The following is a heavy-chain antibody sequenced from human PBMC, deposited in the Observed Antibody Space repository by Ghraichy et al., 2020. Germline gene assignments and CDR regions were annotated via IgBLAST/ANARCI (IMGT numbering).Heavy chain of an antibody. D-gene: IGHD6-19*01. CDR1: GGSISSSSYY. Sequence: SETLSLTCTVSGGSISSSSYYWGWIRQPPGKGLEWIGSIYYSGSTYYNPSLKSRVTISVDTSKNQFSLKLSSVTAADTAVYYCASETGSGWDSYAYYFDYWGQGTLVTVSS. CDR2: IYYSGST. J-gene: IGHJ4*02. V-gene: IGHV4-39*01. CDR3: ASETGSGWDSYAYYFDY.